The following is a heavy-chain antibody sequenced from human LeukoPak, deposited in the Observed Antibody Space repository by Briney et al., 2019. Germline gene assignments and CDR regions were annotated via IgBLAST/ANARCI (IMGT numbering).Heavy chain of an antibody. D-gene: IGHD3-16*02. J-gene: IGHJ4*02. V-gene: IGHV3-21*01. CDR1: GFTFSSYS. CDR2: ISSSSSYI. Sequence: GGSLTLSCAASGFTFSSYSMNWVRQAPGKGLEWVSSISSSSSYIYYADSVKGRFTISRDNAKNSLYLQMNSLRAEDTAVYYCARALGELSQIDYWGQGTLVTVSS. CDR3: ARALGELSQIDY.